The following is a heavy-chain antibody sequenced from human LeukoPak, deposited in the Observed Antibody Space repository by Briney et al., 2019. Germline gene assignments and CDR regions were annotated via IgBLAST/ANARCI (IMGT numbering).Heavy chain of an antibody. CDR1: GDSFSINSAA. CDR2: TYYRSKWYN. V-gene: IGHV6-1*01. Sequence: SQTLSLSFAISGDSFSINSAAWNWIRQSPLRGLEWLGRTYYRSKWYNDYAVFVKSRIIINSETSKNQFSLQLHSVPPEDTAVYYCARGGWYSVDVWGQGTTVTVSS. D-gene: IGHD6-19*01. J-gene: IGHJ6*02. CDR3: ARGGWYSVDV.